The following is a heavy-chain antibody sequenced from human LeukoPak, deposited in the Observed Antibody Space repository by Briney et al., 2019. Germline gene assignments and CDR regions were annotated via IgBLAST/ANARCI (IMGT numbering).Heavy chain of an antibody. CDR3: AKHLSGGAEYSSSSHSSSWPPAPDY. CDR1: GFPFSSYA. CDR2: ISGSGGST. J-gene: IGHJ4*02. V-gene: IGHV3-23*01. Sequence: PGGSLRLSCAASGFPFSSYAMSCVRQAPGKGLDCVSAISGSGGSTYYAASVKGRFTISRDNSKNTLYLQMNSLRAEDTAVYYCAKHLSGGAEYSSSSHSSSWPPAPDYWGQGTLVTVSS. D-gene: IGHD6-6*01.